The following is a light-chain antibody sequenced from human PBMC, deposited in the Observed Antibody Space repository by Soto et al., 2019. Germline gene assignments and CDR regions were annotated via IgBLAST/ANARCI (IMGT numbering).Light chain of an antibody. CDR1: QSISNF. Sequence: IQLTQSPSSLSTSVGDSVTITCRASQSISNFLNWYQHKPGKAPDLLIYAASTLFSWVPSRFRGRGSGTDVTLTITSLQPEDFATYYCQQSYRAPCTFGQGTKLEIK. CDR3: QQSYRAPCT. CDR2: AAS. V-gene: IGKV1-39*01. J-gene: IGKJ2*02.